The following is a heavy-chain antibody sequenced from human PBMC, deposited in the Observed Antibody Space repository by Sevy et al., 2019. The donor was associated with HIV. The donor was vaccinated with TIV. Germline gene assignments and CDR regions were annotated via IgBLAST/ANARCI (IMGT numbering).Heavy chain of an antibody. CDR2: MNPNSGNT. D-gene: IGHD3-16*01. V-gene: IGHV1-8*01. CDR3: ARAGGLVDQGSDY. CDR1: GYTFTSYD. Sequence: ASVKVSCKASGYTFTSYDINWVRQATGQGLEWMGWMNPNSGNTDYAQKFQGRVTMTRDTSINTAYMELSSLRSEETAVYYCARAGGLVDQGSDYWGQGTLVTVSS. J-gene: IGHJ4*02.